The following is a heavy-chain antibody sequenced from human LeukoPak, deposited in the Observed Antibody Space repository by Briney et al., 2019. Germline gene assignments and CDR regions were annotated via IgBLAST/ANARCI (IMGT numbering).Heavy chain of an antibody. V-gene: IGHV1-69*04. Sequence: ASVKVSCKASGGTFSSYAISWVRQAPGQGLEWMGRIIPILGMANYAQKFQGRVTITADKSTSTAYMELSSLRSEDTAVYYCARGRGSGGYYNPYDNWFDPWGQGTLVTVSS. CDR1: GGTFSSYA. CDR2: IIPILGMA. D-gene: IGHD3-10*01. J-gene: IGHJ5*02. CDR3: ARGRGSGGYYNPYDNWFDP.